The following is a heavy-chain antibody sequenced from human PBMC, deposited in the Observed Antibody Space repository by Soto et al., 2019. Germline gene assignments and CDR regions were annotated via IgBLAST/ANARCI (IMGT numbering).Heavy chain of an antibody. Sequence: RASVKVSCKASGFTFTSSAVQWVRQARGQRLEWIGWIVVGSGNTNYAQKFQERVTITRDMSTSTAYMELSSLRSEDTAVYYCAAGESAPTLYDILTGYRPLYYYYGMDVWGQGTTVTVSS. CDR1: GFTFTSSA. CDR3: AAGESAPTLYDILTGYRPLYYYYGMDV. V-gene: IGHV1-58*01. D-gene: IGHD3-9*01. J-gene: IGHJ6*02. CDR2: IVVGSGNT.